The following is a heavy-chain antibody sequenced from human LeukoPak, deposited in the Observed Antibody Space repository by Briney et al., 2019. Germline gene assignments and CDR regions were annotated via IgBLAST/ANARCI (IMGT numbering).Heavy chain of an antibody. CDR1: GFTFSSYS. J-gene: IGHJ3*02. V-gene: IGHV3-21*01. CDR2: ISSSSSYI. D-gene: IGHD5-24*01. Sequence: GGSLRLSCAASGFTFSSYSMNWVRQAPGKGLEWVSSISSSSSYIYYADSVKGRFTISRDNAKNSLYLQMNSLRAEDTAVYYCARVIGHGAFDIWGQGTMVTVSS. CDR3: ARVIGHGAFDI.